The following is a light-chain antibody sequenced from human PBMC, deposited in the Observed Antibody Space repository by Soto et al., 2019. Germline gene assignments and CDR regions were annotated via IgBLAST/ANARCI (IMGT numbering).Light chain of an antibody. J-gene: IGLJ1*01. Sequence: QSVLTQPPSVSGSPGQSVTISCTGTSSDFNNYDRVSWYQRPPGTGPKLIIFEVNKRPSGVPDRFSGSKSGNTASLTISGLQAEDEGEYYCSLYTTDSTGWGVFGSGTKVTVL. CDR1: SSDFNNYDR. CDR2: EVN. CDR3: SLYTTDSTGWGV. V-gene: IGLV2-18*01.